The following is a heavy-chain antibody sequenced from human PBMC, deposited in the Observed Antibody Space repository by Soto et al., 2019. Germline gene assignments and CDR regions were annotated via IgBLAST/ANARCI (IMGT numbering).Heavy chain of an antibody. CDR2: IWADGGSK. CDR3: ARGVPPED. D-gene: IGHD3-16*01. CDR1: GYSFSTFG. Sequence: QVHLVESGGGVVQPGGSLRLSCEASGYSFSTFGMYWVRQAPGKGLEWVAVIWADGGSKYYGDSVKGRFTVSRDNSKNTLYLQMNSLRADDTAVYYCARGVPPEDWGQGALVIVSS. J-gene: IGHJ4*02. V-gene: IGHV3-33*01.